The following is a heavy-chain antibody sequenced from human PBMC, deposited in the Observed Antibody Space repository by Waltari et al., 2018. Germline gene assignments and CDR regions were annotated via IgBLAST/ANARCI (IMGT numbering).Heavy chain of an antibody. CDR3: VRGFSTSPSSY. J-gene: IGHJ4*02. CDR1: GFTFGSFW. D-gene: IGHD2-2*01. V-gene: IGHV3-74*01. Sequence: EVQLVESGGGLVQPGESLRLSFAASGFTFGSFWMHQVRQVSGKGLVWVSSISDDGSRIGYADSVKGRFTISRDNAKNTLYLQMNRLRGDDTAVYYCVRGFSTSPSSYWGQGALVTVSS. CDR2: ISDDGSRI.